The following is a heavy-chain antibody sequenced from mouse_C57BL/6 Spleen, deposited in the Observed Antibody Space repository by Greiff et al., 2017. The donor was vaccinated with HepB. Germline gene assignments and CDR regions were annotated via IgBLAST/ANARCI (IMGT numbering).Heavy chain of an antibody. CDR2: LDPSDSYT. Sequence: QVQLKQPGAELVMPGASVKLSCKASGYTFTSYWMHWVKQRPGQGLEWIGELDPSDSYTNYNQKFKGKSTLTVDKSSSTAYMQLSSLTAEDSAVYYCARTDYYGNPFDYWGQGTTLTVSS. V-gene: IGHV1-69*01. CDR3: ARTDYYGNPFDY. J-gene: IGHJ2*01. D-gene: IGHD1-1*01. CDR1: GYTFTSYW.